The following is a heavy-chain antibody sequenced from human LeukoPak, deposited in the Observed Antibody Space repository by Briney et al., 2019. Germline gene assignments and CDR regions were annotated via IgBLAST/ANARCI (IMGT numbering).Heavy chain of an antibody. CDR1: GGSISSYY. CDR2: IYYSGST. CDR3: AREGVGYDSSGYYYVGFDY. V-gene: IGHV4-59*01. J-gene: IGHJ4*02. D-gene: IGHD3-22*01. Sequence: SETLSLTCTVSGGSISSYYWSWIRQPPGKGLEWIGYIYYSGSTNYNPSLKSRVTISVDTSKNQFSLKLSPVTAADTAVYYCAREGVGYDSSGYYYVGFDYWGQGTLVTVSS.